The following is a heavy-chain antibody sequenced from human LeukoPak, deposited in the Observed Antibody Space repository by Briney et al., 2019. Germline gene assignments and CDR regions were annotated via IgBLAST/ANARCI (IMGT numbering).Heavy chain of an antibody. V-gene: IGHV3-30-3*01. CDR2: ISYDGSNK. J-gene: IGHJ6*02. CDR3: ARDVVATIGVTYYYYYGMDV. D-gene: IGHD5-12*01. CDR1: GFTFSSYA. Sequence: GGSLRLSCGASGFTFSSYAMHWVRQAPGKGLEWVAVISYDGSNKYYADSVKGRFTISRDNSKNTLYLQMNSLRAEDTAVYYCARDVVATIGVTYYYYYGMDVWGQGTLVTVSS.